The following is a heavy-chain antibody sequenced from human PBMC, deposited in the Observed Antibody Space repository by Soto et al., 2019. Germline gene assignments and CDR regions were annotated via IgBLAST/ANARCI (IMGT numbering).Heavy chain of an antibody. J-gene: IGHJ5*02. V-gene: IGHV3-15*01. Sequence: EVQLVESGGGLVKPGGSLRLSCAASGFTFSNAWMSWVRQAPGKGLEWVGRIKSKTDGGTTDYAAPVKGRFTISRDDSKNTLYLQMNSLKTEDTAVYYCTTDPSGCSSTSCYLGISWFDPWDQGTLVTVSS. CDR2: IKSKTDGGTT. D-gene: IGHD2-2*01. CDR1: GFTFSNAW. CDR3: TTDPSGCSSTSCYLGISWFDP.